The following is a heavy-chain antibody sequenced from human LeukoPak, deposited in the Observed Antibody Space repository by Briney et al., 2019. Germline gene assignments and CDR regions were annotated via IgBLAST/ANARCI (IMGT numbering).Heavy chain of an antibody. J-gene: IGHJ4*02. CDR2: IYYSGST. V-gene: IGHV4-61*01. Sequence: SQTLSLTCTVSGASISSGSSYWSWIRQPPGKGLEWIGYIYYSGSTNYNPSLKSRVTISVKTSKNQFPLKLSSVTAADTAVYYCARVTGYMIEDYFDYWGQGTLVTVSS. D-gene: IGHD3-22*01. CDR3: ARVTGYMIEDYFDY. CDR1: GASISSGSSY.